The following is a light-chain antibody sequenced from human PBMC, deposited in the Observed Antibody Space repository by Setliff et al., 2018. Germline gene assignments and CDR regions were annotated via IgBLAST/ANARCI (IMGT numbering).Light chain of an antibody. CDR2: EVI. CDR3: LSYTNSDTVV. J-gene: IGLJ1*01. Sequence: LTQPASVSGSPGQSITISCTGTSSDIGGYKYVSWCQQHPGKAPKLMIYEVIKRPSGVSNRFSGSKSGNTASLTISGLQAEDEADYYCLSYTNSDTVVFGTGTKVTVL. V-gene: IGLV2-14*01. CDR1: SSDIGGYKY.